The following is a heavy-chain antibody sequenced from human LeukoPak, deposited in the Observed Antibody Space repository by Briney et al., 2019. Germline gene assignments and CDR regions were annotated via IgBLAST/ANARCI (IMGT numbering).Heavy chain of an antibody. CDR2: INDSGST. J-gene: IGHJ4*02. V-gene: IGHV4-34*01. Sequence: PSEILSLTCAVYGGSFSAYYWSWIRQPPGKGLEWIGEINDSGSTNYNPSLKSRVTISVDTSKKRFSLKLSSVTAADTAVYYCARGAVFDYWGQGTLVTVSS. CDR1: GGSFSAYY. CDR3: ARGAVFDY.